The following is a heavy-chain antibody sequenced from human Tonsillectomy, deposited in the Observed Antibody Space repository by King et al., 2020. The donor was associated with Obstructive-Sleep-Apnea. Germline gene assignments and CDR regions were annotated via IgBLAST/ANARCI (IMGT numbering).Heavy chain of an antibody. J-gene: IGHJ6*02. V-gene: IGHV4-4*07. CDR1: GGSISSYY. D-gene: IGHD6-19*01. CDR2: IFTSGST. Sequence: QLQESGPGLVKPSETLSLTCTVSGGSISSYYWSWIRQPAGKGLEWIGRIFTSGSTNYNPSLKSRVTMSVDTSKNQFSLKLSSVTAADTAVYYCARDDSSGCSRYYGRDVWGQGTTVTVSS. CDR3: ARDDSSGCSRYYGRDV.